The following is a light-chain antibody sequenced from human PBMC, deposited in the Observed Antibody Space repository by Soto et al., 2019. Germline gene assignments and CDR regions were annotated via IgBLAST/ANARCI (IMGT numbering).Light chain of an antibody. CDR3: QHYYRLWT. V-gene: IGKV1-5*03. Sequence: DIVMTQSPSTLSASLGGRAIITCRASRSISDWLAWYQKKPEKARKLLIYRSSTFKSWVPTRFSSRSGRTEVTPIISMLYPDDVVTYCWQHYYRLWTFGPGTKVDIK. CDR2: RSS. CDR1: RSISDW. J-gene: IGKJ1*01.